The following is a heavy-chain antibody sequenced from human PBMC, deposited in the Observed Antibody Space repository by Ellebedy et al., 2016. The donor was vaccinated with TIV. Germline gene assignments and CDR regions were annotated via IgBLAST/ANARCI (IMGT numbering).Heavy chain of an antibody. J-gene: IGHJ3*02. CDR2: IYTSGST. CDR1: GGSISSYY. Sequence: MPGGSLRLSCTVSGGSISSYYWSWIRQPAGKGLEWIGRIYTSGSTNYNPSLKSRVTMSVDTSKNQFSLKLSSVTAADTAVYYCARDGLYYDILTGYSSQDAFDIWGQGTMVTVSS. V-gene: IGHV4-4*07. CDR3: ARDGLYYDILTGYSSQDAFDI. D-gene: IGHD3-9*01.